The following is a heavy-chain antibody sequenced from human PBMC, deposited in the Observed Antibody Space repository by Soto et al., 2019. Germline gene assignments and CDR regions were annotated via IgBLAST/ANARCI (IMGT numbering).Heavy chain of an antibody. V-gene: IGHV3-23*01. J-gene: IGHJ5*01. Sequence: GESLRLSCLGSGLTFSSYAMGWVRQAPGKGLEWVSGIDGTGTSTYYAESVKGRFTFSRDNSKNTLYLQMNSLRAEDTAVYYCAKVRLKNGSDSWCQGTLVTVFS. CDR2: IDGTGTST. CDR1: GLTFSSYA. CDR3: AKVRLKNGSDS. D-gene: IGHD3-16*01.